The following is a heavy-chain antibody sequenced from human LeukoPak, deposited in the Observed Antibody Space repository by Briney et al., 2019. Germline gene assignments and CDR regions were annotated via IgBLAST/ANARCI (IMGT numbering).Heavy chain of an antibody. Sequence: GASVKVFCKASGYTFTGYYMHWVRQAPGQGLEWMGWINPNSGGTNYAQKFQGRVTMTRDTSISTAYMELSRLRSDDTAVYYCARYGSSSPHNWFDPWGQGTLVTVSS. V-gene: IGHV1-2*02. J-gene: IGHJ5*02. CDR2: INPNSGGT. CDR3: ARYGSSSPHNWFDP. D-gene: IGHD6-6*01. CDR1: GYTFTGYY.